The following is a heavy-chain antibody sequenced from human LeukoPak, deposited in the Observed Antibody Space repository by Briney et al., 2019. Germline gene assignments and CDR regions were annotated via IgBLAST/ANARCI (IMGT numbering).Heavy chain of an antibody. CDR1: GFSFSSYG. J-gene: IGHJ4*02. CDR3: AKGASGSHYYSFDY. D-gene: IGHD1-26*01. Sequence: GGSLRLSCVASGFSFSSYGMSWVRQAPGEGLEWVSIISASGSNTIYADSVRGRFTISRDNSKNTLYLQMNSLRAEDTAVYFCAKGASGSHYYSFDYWGQGTLVTVSS. CDR2: ISASGSNT. V-gene: IGHV3-23*01.